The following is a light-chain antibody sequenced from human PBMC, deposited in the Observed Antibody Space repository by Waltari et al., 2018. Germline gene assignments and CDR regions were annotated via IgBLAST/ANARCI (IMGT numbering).Light chain of an antibody. V-gene: IGLV1-40*01. CDR2: GNN. Sequence: QSVLTQPPSVSGAPGQKVTISCTGTRSHIGAASHVPWYQQIPGSAPRLLIYGNNNRPSGVPDRFSGSKSGTSASLTITGLQTEDEADYFCQSYDNSLAGFYVFGTGTRVTVV. CDR3: QSYDNSLAGFYV. J-gene: IGLJ1*01. CDR1: RSHIGAASH.